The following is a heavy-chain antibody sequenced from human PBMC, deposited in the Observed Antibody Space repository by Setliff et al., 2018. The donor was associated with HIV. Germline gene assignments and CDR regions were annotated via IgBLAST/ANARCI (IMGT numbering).Heavy chain of an antibody. D-gene: IGHD3-3*01. CDR3: ARSQPDTIFGVVIFDY. V-gene: IGHV4-39*01. CDR2: IYYSGST. Sequence: SETLSLTCIVSGGPISSTNYYWGWIRQPPGKGLEWIGSIYYSGSTYYNPSLKSRVTISVDTSKNQFSLKLSSVTAADTAVYYCARSQPDTIFGVVIFDYWGQGKMVTVSS. CDR1: GGPISSTNYY. J-gene: IGHJ4*02.